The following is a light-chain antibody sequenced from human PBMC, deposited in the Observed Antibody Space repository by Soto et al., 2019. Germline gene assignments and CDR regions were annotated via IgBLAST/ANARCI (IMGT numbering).Light chain of an antibody. CDR2: AAS. V-gene: IGKV1-39*01. Sequence: DIQMTQSPSSLSASVGDRVTITCRASQSISSYLIWHQQKPGKAPNLLIYAASSLQSGVPSRFSGSGSGTDFTLTISSLQPEDFATYHCQQSFSTPWTFGQGTKVDIK. CDR3: QQSFSTPWT. J-gene: IGKJ1*01. CDR1: QSISSY.